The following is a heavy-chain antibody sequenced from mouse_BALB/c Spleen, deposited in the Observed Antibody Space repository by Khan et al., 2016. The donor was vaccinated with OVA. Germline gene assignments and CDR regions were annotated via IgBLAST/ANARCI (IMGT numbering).Heavy chain of an antibody. V-gene: IGHV3-6*02. D-gene: IGHD3-1*01. J-gene: IGHJ3*01. CDR1: GYSITSGYF. CDR2: IRYDGDS. CDR3: ARGGSSGPAWFAY. Sequence: EVQLQESGPGLVKPSQSLSLTYSVTGYSITSGYFWNWIRQFPGNNLEWMGYIRYDGDSNYNPSLKSRISITRDTSKNQFFLKLNSVTPEDTATYYCARGGSSGPAWFAYWGQGTLVTVST.